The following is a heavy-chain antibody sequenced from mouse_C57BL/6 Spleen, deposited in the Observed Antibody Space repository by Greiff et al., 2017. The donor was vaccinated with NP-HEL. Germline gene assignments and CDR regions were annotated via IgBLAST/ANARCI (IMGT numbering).Heavy chain of an antibody. D-gene: IGHD1-1*02. Sequence: EVQLVESGGGLVKPGGSLKLSCAASGFTFSDYGMHWVRQAPEKGLEWVAYISSGSSTIYYADTVKGRFTISRDNAKNTLFLQMTSLRSEDTAMYYCAVLSTFTGWFAYWGQGTLVTVSA. J-gene: IGHJ3*01. V-gene: IGHV5-17*01. CDR2: ISSGSSTI. CDR1: GFTFSDYG. CDR3: AVLSTFTGWFAY.